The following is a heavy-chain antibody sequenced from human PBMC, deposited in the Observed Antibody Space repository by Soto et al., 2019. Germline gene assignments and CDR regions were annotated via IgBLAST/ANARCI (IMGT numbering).Heavy chain of an antibody. CDR1: GGSISSYY. CDR2: IYYSGST. Sequence: PSETLSLTCTVSGGSISSYYWSWIRQPPGKGLEWIGYIYYSGSTNYNPSLKSRVTISVDTSKNQFSLKLSSVTAADTAVYYCARLSHERFFGIDYWGQGTLVTVSS. V-gene: IGHV4-59*01. CDR3: ARLSHERFFGIDY. J-gene: IGHJ4*02. D-gene: IGHD3-3*01.